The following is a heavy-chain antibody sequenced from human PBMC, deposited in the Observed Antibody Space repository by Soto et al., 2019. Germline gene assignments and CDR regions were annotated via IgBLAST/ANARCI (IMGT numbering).Heavy chain of an antibody. D-gene: IGHD2-15*01. CDR3: TETVVAANRPYYYYGMDV. Sequence: GGSLRLSCAASGFTFSNAWMSWVRQAPGKGLEWVGRIKSKTDGGTTDYAAPVKGRFTISRDDSKNTLYLQMNSLKTEDTAVYYCTETVVAANRPYYYYGMDVWGQGTTVTVSS. CDR1: GFTFSNAW. V-gene: IGHV3-15*01. J-gene: IGHJ6*02. CDR2: IKSKTDGGTT.